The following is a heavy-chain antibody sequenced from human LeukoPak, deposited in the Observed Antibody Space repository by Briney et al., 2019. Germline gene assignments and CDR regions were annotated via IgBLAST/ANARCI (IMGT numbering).Heavy chain of an antibody. V-gene: IGHV3-74*01. CDR1: GFTFNNYW. D-gene: IGHD6-19*01. CDR2: INPDGTVT. Sequence: GGSLRLSCAASGFTFNNYWMHWVRQAPGKGLVWVSPINPDGTVTTYADSVKGRFTISRDNAKNTLYLQMNSLRGEDTAVYYCVRDSPSGFFDLWGRGTLVTVSS. CDR3: VRDSPSGFFDL. J-gene: IGHJ2*01.